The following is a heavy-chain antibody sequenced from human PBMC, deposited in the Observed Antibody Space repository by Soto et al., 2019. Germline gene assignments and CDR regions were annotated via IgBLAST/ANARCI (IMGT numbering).Heavy chain of an antibody. D-gene: IGHD3-10*01. CDR3: ARDSPITMVRGVFDY. V-gene: IGHV1-18*01. CDR1: GYTFTSYG. J-gene: IGHJ4*02. Sequence: QVQLVQSGAEVKKPGASVKVSCKASGYTFTSYGISRVRQAPGQGLEWMGWISAYNGNTNYAQKLQGRVTMTTDTSTSTAYMELRSLRSDDTAVYYCARDSPITMVRGVFDYWGQGTLVTVFS. CDR2: ISAYNGNT.